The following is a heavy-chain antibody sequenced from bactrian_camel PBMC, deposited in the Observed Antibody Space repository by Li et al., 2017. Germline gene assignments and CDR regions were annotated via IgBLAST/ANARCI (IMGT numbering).Heavy chain of an antibody. Sequence: HVQLVESGGGSVQAGGSLTLSCRSPRYGSWDCRGWYRQGPGKEREAVAAVDSDGSTGYTDSVKGRFTISQDNEKKTLYLQMNSLKPEDTAMYYCAADSRLWCNRATVLQYQFRGQGTQVTVS. V-gene: IGHV3S53*01. D-gene: IGHD3*01. CDR2: VDSDGST. CDR1: RYGSWDC. J-gene: IGHJ4*01.